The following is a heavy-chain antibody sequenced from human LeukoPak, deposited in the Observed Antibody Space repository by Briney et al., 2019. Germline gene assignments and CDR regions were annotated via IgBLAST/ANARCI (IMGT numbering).Heavy chain of an antibody. CDR1: GYTFTGYY. CDR2: INPNSGGT. CDR3: ASNDAGIAAAGIHNWFDP. Sequence: ASVKVSCKASGYTFTGYYMHWVRQAPGQGLEWMGWINPNSGGTNYAQKFQGRVTMTRDTSISTAYMELSRLRSDDTAVYYCASNDAGIAAAGIHNWFDPWGQGTLVTVSS. J-gene: IGHJ5*02. D-gene: IGHD6-13*01. V-gene: IGHV1-2*02.